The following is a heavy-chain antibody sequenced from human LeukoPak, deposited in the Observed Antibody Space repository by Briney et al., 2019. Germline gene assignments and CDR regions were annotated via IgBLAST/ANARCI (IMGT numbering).Heavy chain of an antibody. J-gene: IGHJ4*02. V-gene: IGHV3-21*01. D-gene: IGHD6-6*01. CDR2: ISSGSSYI. CDR3: ARGISEYSSSEGVDD. Sequence: SGGSLRLSCAASGFTFSSYSMNWVRQAPGKGLEWVSSISSGSSYIYYADSVKGRFTISRDNAKNSLYLQMNSLRAEDTAVYYCARGISEYSSSEGVDDWGQGTLVTVSS. CDR1: GFTFSSYS.